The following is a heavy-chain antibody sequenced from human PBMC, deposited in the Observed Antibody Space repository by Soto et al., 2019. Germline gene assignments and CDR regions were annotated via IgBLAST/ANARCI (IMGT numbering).Heavy chain of an antibody. CDR3: EKGPSSGYTRGYCDL. V-gene: IGHV3-30*18. CDR1: GFSFSTYG. Sequence: QVHLEESGGGVVQPGRSLRLSCAASGFSFSTYGMHWVRQAPGKGLEWVAVISHDGGNEYYADSVKGRFTISRASSKNTVYLKMNNVRAENTSVYYCEKGPSSGYTRGYCDLWGVCTVVTVCS. D-gene: IGHD3-22*01. CDR2: ISHDGGNE. J-gene: IGHJ2*01.